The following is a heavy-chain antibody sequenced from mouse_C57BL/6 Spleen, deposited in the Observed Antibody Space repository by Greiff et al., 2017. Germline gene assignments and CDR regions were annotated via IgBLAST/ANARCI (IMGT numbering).Heavy chain of an antibody. CDR2: IYPGDGDT. Sequence: QVQLQQSGPELVKPGASVKISCKASGYAFSSSWMNWVKQRPGEGLEWIGRIYPGDGDTNYNGKFKGKATLTADKSSSTAYMQLSSLTSEDSAVYFCAREGIYYYGSSPFFDYWGQGTTLTVSS. V-gene: IGHV1-82*01. CDR1: GYAFSSSW. D-gene: IGHD1-1*01. J-gene: IGHJ2*01. CDR3: AREGIYYYGSSPFFDY.